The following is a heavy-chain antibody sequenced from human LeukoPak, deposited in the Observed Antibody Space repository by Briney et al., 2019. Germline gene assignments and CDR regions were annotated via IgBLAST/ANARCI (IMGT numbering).Heavy chain of an antibody. D-gene: IGHD2-21*02. CDR1: GFTFSDYY. CDR3: ARDQWRLFDY. J-gene: IGHJ4*02. CDR2: ISASSGHT. V-gene: IGHV3-11*06. Sequence: GGSLRLSCAASGFTFSDYYMSWIRQAPGKGLEWVSYISASSGHTNYADSVKGRFTISRDNAKNLLYLQMNSLRAEDTAVYYCARDQWRLFDYWGQGTLVTVSS.